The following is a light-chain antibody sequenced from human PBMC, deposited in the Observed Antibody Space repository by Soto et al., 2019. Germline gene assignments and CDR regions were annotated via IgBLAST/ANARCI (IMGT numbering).Light chain of an antibody. J-gene: IGLJ2*01. V-gene: IGLV4-60*03. CDR2: LEGRGNY. CDR1: SGHSTYI. Sequence: QPVLTQSSSASASLGSSVKLTCTLSSGHSTYIISWHQHQPGKAPRYLMKLEGRGNYNKGSGVPDRFPGSSSGADRYLIISNLQSEDEADYFGETWYSNSLIFGGGTKLTVL. CDR3: ETWYSNSLI.